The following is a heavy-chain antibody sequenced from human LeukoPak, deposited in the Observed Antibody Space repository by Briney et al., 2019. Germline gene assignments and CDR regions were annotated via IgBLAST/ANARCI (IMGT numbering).Heavy chain of an antibody. V-gene: IGHV3-21*01. CDR3: ARDDGYSNFDY. Sequence: GGSLRLSCAASGFTFSSYSMDWVRQAPGKGLEWVSSISSSSSYIYYADSVKGRFTISRDNAKNSLYLQMNSLRAEDTAVYYCARDDGYSNFDYWGQGTLVTVSS. D-gene: IGHD5-24*01. CDR1: GFTFSSYS. J-gene: IGHJ4*02. CDR2: ISSSSSYI.